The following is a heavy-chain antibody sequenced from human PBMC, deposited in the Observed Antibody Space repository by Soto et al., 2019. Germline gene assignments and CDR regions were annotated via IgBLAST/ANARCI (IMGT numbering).Heavy chain of an antibody. D-gene: IGHD6-6*01. CDR3: ARRSSSSPESFDY. CDR2: IYPGDSDT. V-gene: IGHV5-51*01. J-gene: IGHJ4*02. Sequence: ESLTISRKGSGYSFTSYWIVWGRQMPGKGLEWMGIIYPGDSDTRYSPSFQGQVTISADKSISTAYLQWSSLKASDNAMYYCARRSSSSPESFDYWGQGTLVTVSS. CDR1: GYSFTSYW.